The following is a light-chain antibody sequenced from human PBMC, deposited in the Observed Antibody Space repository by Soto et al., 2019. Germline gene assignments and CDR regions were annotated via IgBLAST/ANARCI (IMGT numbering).Light chain of an antibody. V-gene: IGLV2-14*03. CDR2: EVI. Sequence: QSALAQPASVSGSPGQAITVSCSGTSSDIGAHNFVSWYQQHPGKAPKLIIYEVINRPSGVSDHFSGSKSGNTASLTISGLQSEDEADYYCNSYTTSNTFVFGSGTKVTVL. CDR3: NSYTTSNTFV. CDR1: SSDIGAHNF. J-gene: IGLJ1*01.